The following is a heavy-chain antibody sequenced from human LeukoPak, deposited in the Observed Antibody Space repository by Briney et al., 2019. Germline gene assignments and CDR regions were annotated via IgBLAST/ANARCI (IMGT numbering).Heavy chain of an antibody. Sequence: PGGSLRLSCAASGFTFSFYAMNWVRQAPGKGLEWVSGISDSGGNTYYADSVKGRFTVSRDNSKNTLYLQMNSLRAEDTAVYYCAKVRYSGYVVLAHWGQGTLVTLSS. D-gene: IGHD5-12*01. CDR3: AKVRYSGYVVLAH. CDR1: GFTFSFYA. J-gene: IGHJ4*02. V-gene: IGHV3-23*01. CDR2: ISDSGGNT.